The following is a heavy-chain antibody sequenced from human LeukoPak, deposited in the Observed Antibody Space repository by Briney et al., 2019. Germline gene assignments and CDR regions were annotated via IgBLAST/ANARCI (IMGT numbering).Heavy chain of an antibody. V-gene: IGHV1-8*02. CDR1: GYTFTSYD. CDR3: ARGVVKFDWLLIDYYYYMDV. CDR2: MNPNSGNT. Sequence: ASVTVSCKASGYTFTSYDINWVRQAPGHGLEWMGWMNPNSGNTDYAQKFQGRDTMTRNTSISTAYMKLSSLRSEDTAVYYCARGVVKFDWLLIDYYYYMDVWGKGTTVTISS. J-gene: IGHJ6*03. D-gene: IGHD3-9*01.